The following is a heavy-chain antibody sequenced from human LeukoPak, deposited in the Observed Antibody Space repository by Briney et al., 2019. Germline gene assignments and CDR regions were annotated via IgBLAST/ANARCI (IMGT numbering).Heavy chain of an antibody. CDR1: GFTFIHHW. J-gene: IGHJ1*01. CDR2: TKGDGSDE. Sequence: QPGGSLRVSCAASGFTFIHHWMTWVRQAPGKGLEWVASTKGDGSDEDYADSVRGRFTISRDNANNTLYLQMSSLRAEDTAVYYCAKVQYDVGSAGNYVGPRESWGQGTLVTVSS. CDR3: AKVQYDVGSAGNYVGPRES. V-gene: IGHV3-7*01. D-gene: IGHD2-15*01.